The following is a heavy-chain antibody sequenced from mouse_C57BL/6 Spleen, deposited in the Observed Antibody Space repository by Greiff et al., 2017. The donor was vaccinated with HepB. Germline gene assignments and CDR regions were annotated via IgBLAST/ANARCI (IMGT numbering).Heavy chain of an antibody. D-gene: IGHD1-1*01. V-gene: IGHV8-12*01. CDR1: GFSLSTSGMG. Sequence: QVQLKESGPGILQSSQTLSLTCSFSGFSLSTSGMGVSWIRQPSGKGLEWLAHIYWDDDKRYNPSLKSRLTISKDTSRNQVFLKITSVDTADTATYYCARSLITTVVAYYYAMDYWGQGTSVTVSS. J-gene: IGHJ4*01. CDR3: ARSLITTVVAYYYAMDY. CDR2: IYWDDDK.